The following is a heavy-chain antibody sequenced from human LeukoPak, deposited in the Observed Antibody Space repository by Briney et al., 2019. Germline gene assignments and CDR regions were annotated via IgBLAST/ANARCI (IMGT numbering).Heavy chain of an antibody. CDR3: AREEAADTGNFQH. V-gene: IGHV4-59*01. CDR1: GGSISSYY. D-gene: IGHD6-13*01. CDR2: IYYSGST. J-gene: IGHJ1*01. Sequence: PSETLSLTCTVSGGSISSYYWSWIRQPPGKGLEWIGYIYYSGSTNYNPSLKSRVTISVDTSKNQFSLKLNSVTAADTAVYYCAREEAADTGNFQHWGQGTLVTVSS.